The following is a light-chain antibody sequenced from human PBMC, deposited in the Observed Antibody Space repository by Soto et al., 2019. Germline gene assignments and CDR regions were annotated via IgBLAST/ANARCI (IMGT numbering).Light chain of an antibody. CDR1: QSITTW. V-gene: IGKV1-5*01. J-gene: IGKJ1*01. Sequence: DIQMTQSPSTVSAYVGDSVTITCRASQSITTWLAWYQQRPGKAPKLLIYDVSSLQSGVPSRFSGGGSGTEFTINIISLQPDDFATYYCQHYKMYSPWTCGQGTKVEIK. CDR3: QHYKMYSPWT. CDR2: DVS.